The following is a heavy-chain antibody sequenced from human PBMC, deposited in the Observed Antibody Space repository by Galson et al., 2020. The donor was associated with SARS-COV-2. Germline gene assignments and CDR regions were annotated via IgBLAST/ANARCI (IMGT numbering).Heavy chain of an antibody. CDR1: GYSFTSYW. D-gene: IGHD6-13*01. J-gene: IGHJ4*02. V-gene: IGHV5-51*01. CDR3: ARGTIAAAGLFDY. CDR2: IYPGDSDT. Sequence: HGESLKISCKGSGYSFTSYWIGWVRQMPGKGLEWMGIIYPGDSDTRYSPSFQGQVTISADKSISTAYLQWSRLKASDTAMYYCARGTIAAAGLFDYWGQGTLVTVSS.